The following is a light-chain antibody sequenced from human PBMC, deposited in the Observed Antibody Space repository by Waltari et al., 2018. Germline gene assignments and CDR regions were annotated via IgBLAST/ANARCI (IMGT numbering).Light chain of an antibody. V-gene: IGKV1-39*01. CDR3: ETKYSAPCQ. J-gene: IGKJ3*01. CDR2: AAS. CDR1: HSINTY. Sequence: DLQMTQSPSSLSAFVGDRCTITCRASHSINTYFNWYKQKPGQAPELLIYAASRLQRGVPLTFSGIGAGKEFTLTISSLQPEEFATYYGETKYSAPCQLGPGTTVD.